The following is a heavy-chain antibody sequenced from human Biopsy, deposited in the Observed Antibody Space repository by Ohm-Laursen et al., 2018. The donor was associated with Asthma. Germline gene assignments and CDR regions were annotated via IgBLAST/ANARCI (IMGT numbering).Heavy chain of an antibody. D-gene: IGHD3-3*01. J-gene: IGHJ6*02. CDR3: ARGAYYDFWSGYSRPIPGEYGMDV. V-gene: IGHV3-30*03. CDR1: GFTFGDYW. Sequence: SLRLSCSASGFTFGDYWMSWVRQAPGKGLEWVAVMSYDGSKKYYADSVKGRFTISRDNSKNTLYLQMSSLRSEDTAVYFCARGAYYDFWSGYSRPIPGEYGMDVWGQGTTVTV. CDR2: MSYDGSKK.